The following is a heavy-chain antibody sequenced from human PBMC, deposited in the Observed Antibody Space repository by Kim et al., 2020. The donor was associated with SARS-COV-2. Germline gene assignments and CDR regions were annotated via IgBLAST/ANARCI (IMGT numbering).Heavy chain of an antibody. D-gene: IGHD4-17*01. J-gene: IGHJ6*02. CDR3: ARDGHGDYVNYYYGMDV. Sequence: GGSLRLSCAASGFTFSDYYMSWIRQAPGKGLEWVSYISSSSSYTNYADSVKGRFTISRDNAKNSLYLQMNSLRAEDTAVYYCARDGHGDYVNYYYGMDVWGQGTTVTVSS. CDR2: ISSSSSYT. V-gene: IGHV3-11*06. CDR1: GFTFSDYY.